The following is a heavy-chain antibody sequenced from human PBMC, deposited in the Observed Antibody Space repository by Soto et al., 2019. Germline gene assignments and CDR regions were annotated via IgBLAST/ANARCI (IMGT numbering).Heavy chain of an antibody. CDR1: GHTFTGHH. V-gene: IGHV1-2*02. J-gene: IGHJ4*02. D-gene: IGHD2-21*02. CDR2: IDLDIGDT. Sequence: QVQMVQSGAEVKKPGASVKVSCKASGHTFTGHHMHWVRQAPGQGLEWMGLIDLDIGDTKYAPKFQGRFTSTSDTSITTAYMELRGLRSDDTAVYYCALEPTGTAGFDYWGQGTLVTVSS. CDR3: ALEPTGTAGFDY.